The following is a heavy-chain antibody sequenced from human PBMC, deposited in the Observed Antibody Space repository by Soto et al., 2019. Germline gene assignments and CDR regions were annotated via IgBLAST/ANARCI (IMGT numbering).Heavy chain of an antibody. D-gene: IGHD3-22*01. Sequence: TLSLTCTVSGGSISSGGYYWSWIRQHPGKGLEWIGYIYYSGSTYYNPSLKSRVTISVDTSKNQFSLKLSSVTAADTAVYYCARGTYYYDSSGYYYFFDYWGQGTLVTVSS. J-gene: IGHJ4*02. CDR3: ARGTYYYDSSGYYYFFDY. CDR2: IYYSGST. V-gene: IGHV4-31*03. CDR1: GGSISSGGYY.